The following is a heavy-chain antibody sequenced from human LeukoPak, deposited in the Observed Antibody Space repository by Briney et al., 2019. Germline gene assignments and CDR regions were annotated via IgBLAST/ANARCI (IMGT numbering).Heavy chain of an antibody. Sequence: PSETLSLTCTVSGGSISSYYWSWIRQPPGKGLEWIGYIYYSGSTYYNPSLKSRVTISVDTSKNQFSLKLSSVTAADTAVYYCARETQYYYDSTPGYWGQGTLVTVSS. CDR1: GGSISSYY. J-gene: IGHJ4*02. CDR3: ARETQYYYDSTPGY. V-gene: IGHV4-30-4*01. CDR2: IYYSGST. D-gene: IGHD3-22*01.